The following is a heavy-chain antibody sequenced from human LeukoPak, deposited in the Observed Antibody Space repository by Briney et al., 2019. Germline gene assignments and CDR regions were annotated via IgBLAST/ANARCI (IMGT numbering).Heavy chain of an antibody. CDR2: IYTSGST. CDR1: GGSLSSYY. V-gene: IGHV4-4*09. CDR3: ARHSGSYYSSFPPMNIDY. D-gene: IGHD1-26*01. J-gene: IGHJ4*02. Sequence: PSETLSLTCTVSGGSLSSYYWSWIRQPPGKGLEWIGYIYTSGSTNYNPSLKSRVTISVDTSKNQFSLKLSSVTAADTAVYYCARHSGSYYSSFPPMNIDYWGQGTLVTVSS.